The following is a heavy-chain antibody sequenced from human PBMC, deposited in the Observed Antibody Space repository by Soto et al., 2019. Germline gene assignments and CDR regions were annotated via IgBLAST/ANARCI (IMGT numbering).Heavy chain of an antibody. V-gene: IGHV1-69*13. CDR3: ARGAMANFDY. CDR1: GCTFGSQG. D-gene: IGHD5-18*01. Sequence: ASVKVSCKASGCTFGSQGIACVRQAPGQVLEWMGGFIAMLGTPTYAKKVQGRATISADESLTSSYLELRSLRSEDTGVYFCARGAMANFDYWGQGTVVTVSS. J-gene: IGHJ4*02. CDR2: FIAMLGTP.